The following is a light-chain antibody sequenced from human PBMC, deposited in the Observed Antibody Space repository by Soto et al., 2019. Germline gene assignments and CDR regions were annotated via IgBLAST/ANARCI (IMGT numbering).Light chain of an antibody. CDR3: QQYGTLPKT. Sequence: PGERATLSCWASESVGDYLAWYQQKLGQAPRLLIYGTSNRATGIPDRFTGSGSGTEFTLTIIRLEREDFAVYYCQQYGTLPKTFGQVTKVDI. CDR2: GTS. CDR1: ESVGDY. V-gene: IGKV3-20*01. J-gene: IGKJ1*01.